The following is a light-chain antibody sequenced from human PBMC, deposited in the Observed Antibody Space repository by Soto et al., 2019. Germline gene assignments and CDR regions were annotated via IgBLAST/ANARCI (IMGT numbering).Light chain of an antibody. V-gene: IGLV1-40*01. Sequence: QSVLTQPPSVSGAPGQRVTISCTGGSSNIGTGYDVHWYKQLPGTAPKLLIYANINRPSGVPDRCSGSKSGTSASLAITGLQAEDEADYYCQTHDSSLSGYVFGTGTKVTVL. J-gene: IGLJ1*01. CDR1: SSNIGTGYD. CDR3: QTHDSSLSGYV. CDR2: ANI.